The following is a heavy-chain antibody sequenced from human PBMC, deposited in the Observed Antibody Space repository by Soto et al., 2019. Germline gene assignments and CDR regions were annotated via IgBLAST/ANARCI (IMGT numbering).Heavy chain of an antibody. J-gene: IGHJ5*02. D-gene: IGHD3-3*01. Sequence: ASVKVSCKASGYTFTSYDINWVRQATGQGLEWMGWMNPNSGNTGYAQKFQGTVTMTRNTSINTAYMELSSLRSEDTAVYYCARRGRITIFGVVSRGWYNPWGQRTLVTVSS. CDR3: ARRGRITIFGVVSRGWYNP. V-gene: IGHV1-8*01. CDR2: MNPNSGNT. CDR1: GYTFTSYD.